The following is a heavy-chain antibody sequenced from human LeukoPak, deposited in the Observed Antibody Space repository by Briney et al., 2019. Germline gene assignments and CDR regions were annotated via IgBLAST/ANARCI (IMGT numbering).Heavy chain of an antibody. J-gene: IGHJ6*03. CDR1: GGSISSYY. CDR2: IYYSGST. D-gene: IGHD3-22*01. Sequence: SETLSLTCTVSGGSISSYYWSWIRQPPGKGLEWIGYIYYSGSTNYNPSLKSRATISVDTSKNQFSLKLSSVTAADTAVYYCAGHYYDSSGHFLHYYYYMDVWGKGTTVTVSS. V-gene: IGHV4-59*01. CDR3: AGHYYDSSGHFLHYYYYMDV.